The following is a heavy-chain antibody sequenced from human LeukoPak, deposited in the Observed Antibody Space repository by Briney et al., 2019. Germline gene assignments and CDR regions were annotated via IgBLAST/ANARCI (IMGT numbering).Heavy chain of an antibody. CDR2: IFYDGDTK. V-gene: IGHV3-30*19. CDR1: GFTFSSYG. J-gene: IGHJ4*02. D-gene: IGHD3-10*01. CDR3: VITMVRGVNSDY. Sequence: SGGSLRLSCAASGFTFSSYGMHWVRQAPGKGLEWVAVIFYDGDTKYYADSVKGRFTISRDNSKNTLYLQMNSLRAEDTAVYYCVITMVRGVNSDYWGQGTLVTVSS.